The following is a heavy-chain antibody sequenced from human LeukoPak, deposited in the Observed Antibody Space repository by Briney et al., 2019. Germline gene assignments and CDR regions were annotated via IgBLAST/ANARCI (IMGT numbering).Heavy chain of an antibody. CDR2: IYTSGST. CDR1: GGSISSYY. Sequence: SETLSLTCTVSGGSISSYYWSWIRQPPGKGQEWIGYIYTSGSTNYNPSLKSRVTISVDTSKNQFSLKLSSVTAADTAVYYCAGYSSSWYAFDYWGQGTLVTVSS. V-gene: IGHV4-4*09. J-gene: IGHJ4*02. CDR3: AGYSSSWYAFDY. D-gene: IGHD6-13*01.